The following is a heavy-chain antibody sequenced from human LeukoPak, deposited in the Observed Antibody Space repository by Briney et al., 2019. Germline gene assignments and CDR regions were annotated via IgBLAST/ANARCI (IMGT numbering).Heavy chain of an antibody. V-gene: IGHV3-23*01. CDR1: GFTLSGLA. Sequence: TGGSLRLSCAASGFTLSGLAMSWVRQAPGKGLEWVSTISNSGGSTYYADSVKGRFTISRDNSKNTLYLQMNSLRAEDTAVFYCASRDLRPNMRAFDIWGQGTMVTVSS. CDR2: ISNSGGST. J-gene: IGHJ3*02. D-gene: IGHD3-16*01. CDR3: ASRDLRPNMRAFDI.